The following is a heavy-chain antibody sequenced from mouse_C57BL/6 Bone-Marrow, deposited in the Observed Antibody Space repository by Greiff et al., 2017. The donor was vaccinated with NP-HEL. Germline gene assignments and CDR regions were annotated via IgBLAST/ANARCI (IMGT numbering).Heavy chain of an antibody. CDR3: ASTGTEEAWFAY. Sequence: EVKLMESGPGMVKPSQSLSLTCTVTGYSITSGYDWHWIRHFPGNKLEWMGYISYSGSTNYNPSLKSRISITHDTSKNHFFLKLNSVTTEDTATYYCASTGTEEAWFAYWGQGTLVTVSA. J-gene: IGHJ3*01. CDR2: ISYSGST. CDR1: GYSITSGYD. D-gene: IGHD4-1*02. V-gene: IGHV3-1*01.